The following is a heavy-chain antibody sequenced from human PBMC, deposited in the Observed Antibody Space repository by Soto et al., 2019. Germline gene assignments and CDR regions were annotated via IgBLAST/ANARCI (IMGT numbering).Heavy chain of an antibody. CDR2: FDPEDGET. J-gene: IGHJ4*02. Sequence: ASVKLSCEVSGYTLTELSRHWVRQAPGKGLEWMGGFDPEDGETIYAQKFQGRVTMTEDTSTDTAYMELSSLRSEDTAVYYCASKNWNDGSFDYWGQGTLVTVSS. D-gene: IGHD1-1*01. V-gene: IGHV1-24*01. CDR3: ASKNWNDGSFDY. CDR1: GYTLTELS.